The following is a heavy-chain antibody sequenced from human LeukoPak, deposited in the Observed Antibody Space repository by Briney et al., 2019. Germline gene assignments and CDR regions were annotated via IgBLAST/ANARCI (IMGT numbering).Heavy chain of an antibody. Sequence: SVKVSCKASGYTFTGYYIHWVRQAPGQGLEWMGFIIPNTGGTSYAQKFQARVTMTRDTSISTAYMELSGLRSDDTAVYYCARRYDFWSGYPTAFDYWGQGTLVTVSS. D-gene: IGHD3-3*01. CDR2: IIPNTGGT. V-gene: IGHV1-2*02. CDR1: GYTFTGYY. J-gene: IGHJ4*02. CDR3: ARRYDFWSGYPTAFDY.